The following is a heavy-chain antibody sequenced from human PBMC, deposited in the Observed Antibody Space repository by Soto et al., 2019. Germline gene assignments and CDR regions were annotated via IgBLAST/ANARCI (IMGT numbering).Heavy chain of an antibody. CDR1: GFPFSSYA. J-gene: IGHJ4*02. V-gene: IGHV3-23*01. CDR3: ARSLFMVAPDSEPFDY. CDR2: ISGGGNDR. D-gene: IGHD3-22*01. Sequence: VQLRESGGSLVQPGGSLTLSCAASGFPFSSYAMSWVRQTPEGGLEWVAAISGGGNDRYYADFVQGRFTFSRDNSRNILYLHMISLGADDTAMYFCARSLFMVAPDSEPFDYWGQGTLVTVSS.